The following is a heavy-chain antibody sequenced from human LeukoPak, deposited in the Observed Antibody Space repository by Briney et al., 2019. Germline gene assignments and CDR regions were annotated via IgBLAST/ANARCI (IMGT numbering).Heavy chain of an antibody. J-gene: IGHJ4*02. CDR3: AREMDGGDQDY. D-gene: IGHD2-21*02. Sequence: ASVTVSFKASGYTFTSYYMHWVRQAPGQGLAWMGIINPSGGNTNYAQKFQGRVTMTRDTSTSTVYMELSSLRSEDTAVYYCAREMDGGDQDYWGQGTLVTVSS. V-gene: IGHV1-46*03. CDR2: INPSGGNT. CDR1: GYTFTSYY.